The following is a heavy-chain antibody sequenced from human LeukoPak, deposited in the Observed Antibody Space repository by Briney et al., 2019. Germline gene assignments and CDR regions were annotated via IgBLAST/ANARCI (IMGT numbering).Heavy chain of an antibody. J-gene: IGHJ4*02. CDR1: GYSFSSYY. CDR3: ARKRYFDWLLLDDY. V-gene: IGHV1-46*01. D-gene: IGHD3-9*01. CDR2: INPSGGST. Sequence: GASVKVSCKASGYSFSSYYMHWVRQAPRQGLEWMGIINPSGGSTTYAQKFQGRVSMTRDTSTSTAYMELRSLRSDDTAVYYCARKRYFDWLLLDDYWGQGTLVTVSS.